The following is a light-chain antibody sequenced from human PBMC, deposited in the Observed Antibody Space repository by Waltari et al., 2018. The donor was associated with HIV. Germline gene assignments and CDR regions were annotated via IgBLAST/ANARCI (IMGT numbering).Light chain of an antibody. CDR1: QSVNINY. J-gene: IGKJ5*01. V-gene: IGKV3-20*01. Sequence: EIVLTQSPGPLSLSPGEKATLPCRASQSVNINYLAWYQHKPGQAPRLLIYGASSRATGIPDRFSGSGSGTDFTLTISRLEPEDSAVYYCQQYGGSPITFGQGTRLEIK. CDR2: GAS. CDR3: QQYGGSPIT.